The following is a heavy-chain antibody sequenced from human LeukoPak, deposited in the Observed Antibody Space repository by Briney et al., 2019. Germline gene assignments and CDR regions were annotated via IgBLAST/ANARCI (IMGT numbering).Heavy chain of an antibody. Sequence: GGSLRLSCAASGFTFSSYLMSWVRQAPGKGLEGVANIKQDGSEKYYVDSVKGRFTISRDNAKNSLYLQMNSLRAEDTAVYYCAREGDTSIDYWGQGTLVTVSS. CDR3: AREGDTSIDY. CDR2: IKQDGSEK. J-gene: IGHJ4*02. V-gene: IGHV3-7*01. CDR1: GFTFSSYL. D-gene: IGHD5-18*01.